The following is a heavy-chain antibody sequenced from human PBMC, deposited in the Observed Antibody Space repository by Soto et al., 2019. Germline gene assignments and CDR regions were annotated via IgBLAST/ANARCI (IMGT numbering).Heavy chain of an antibody. V-gene: IGHV1-69*01. Sequence: QVQLVQSGAEVKKPGSSVKVSCKASGGTFSSYAISWVRQAPGQGLEWMGGIIPIFGTANYAQKFQGRVTITADESTSTAYMELSSLRSEDTAVYYCARNYYDSSGHHISGSAFDIWGQGTMVTVSS. CDR3: ARNYYDSSGHHISGSAFDI. CDR2: IIPIFGTA. CDR1: GGTFSSYA. D-gene: IGHD3-22*01. J-gene: IGHJ3*02.